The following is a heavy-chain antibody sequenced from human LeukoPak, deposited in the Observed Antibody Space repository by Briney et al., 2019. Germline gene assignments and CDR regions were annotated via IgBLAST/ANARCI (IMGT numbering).Heavy chain of an antibody. V-gene: IGHV3-64D*06. CDR3: VRAADFWSGYYGY. D-gene: IGHD3-3*01. CDR1: GFTFSSYA. J-gene: IGHJ4*02. CDR2: ISSNGGST. Sequence: GGSLRLSCSASGFTFSSYAMHRVRQAPGKGLKYVSAISSNGGSTYYADSVKGRFTISRDNSKNTLYLQMSSLRAEDTAVYYCVRAADFWSGYYGYWGQGTLVTVSS.